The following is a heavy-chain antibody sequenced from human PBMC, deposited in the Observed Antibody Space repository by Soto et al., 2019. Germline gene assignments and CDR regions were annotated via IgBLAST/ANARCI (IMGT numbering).Heavy chain of an antibody. D-gene: IGHD1-1*01. CDR3: ARGRYGDY. CDR1: GYGFTTYG. J-gene: IGHJ4*02. CDR2: ISAHNGNT. V-gene: IGHV1-18*01. Sequence: QVHLVQSGAEVKKPGASVKVSCKGSGYGFTTYGITWVRQAPGQGLEWMAWISAHNGNTNYAQKVQGRVTVTRDTSTSTAYMELRSLRYDDTAVYYCARGRYGDYWGQGSLVPVSS.